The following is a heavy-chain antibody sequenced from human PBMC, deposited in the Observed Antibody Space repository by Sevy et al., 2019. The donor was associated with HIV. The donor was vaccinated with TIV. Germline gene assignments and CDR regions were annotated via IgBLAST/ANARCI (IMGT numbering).Heavy chain of an antibody. D-gene: IGHD3-22*01. CDR2: FDPEDGET. Sequence: ASVKVSCKVSGYTLTELSMHWVRQAPGKGLEWMGGFDPEDGETIYAQKFQVRVTMTEDTSTDTAYMELSSLRSEDTAVYYCATGVVLGNHGDRYAFDIWGQGTMVTASS. J-gene: IGHJ3*02. CDR1: GYTLTELS. V-gene: IGHV1-24*01. CDR3: ATGVVLGNHGDRYAFDI.